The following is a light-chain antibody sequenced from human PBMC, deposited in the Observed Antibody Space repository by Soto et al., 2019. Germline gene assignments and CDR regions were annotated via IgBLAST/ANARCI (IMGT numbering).Light chain of an antibody. CDR2: GAS. CDR3: QQYHYWPIT. J-gene: IGKJ5*01. V-gene: IGKV3-15*01. Sequence: IVMTQSPATLSVSPGDGATLSCRASQSVDSNLAWYQQKPGQTPRLILYGASTRATGFPARFSGSGSGTEFTLTISSLQSEDFAVYLCQQYHYWPITFGQGTRLEIK. CDR1: QSVDSN.